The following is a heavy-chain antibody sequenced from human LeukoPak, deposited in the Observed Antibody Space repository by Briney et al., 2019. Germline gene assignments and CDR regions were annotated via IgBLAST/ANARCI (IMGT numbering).Heavy chain of an antibody. CDR1: GFIFNDYD. D-gene: IGHD3-10*02. CDR3: ATMFAIGWESPDY. V-gene: IGHV3-30*02. J-gene: IGHJ4*02. CDR2: VRSDGSNK. Sequence: GGSLRLSCAASGFIFNDYDMHWVRQAPGKGLEWVAFVRSDGSNKYYTDSMKGRFTISRDNSENTLYLQMNNLRTEDTAVYYCATMFAIGWESPDYWGQGNLVTVSS.